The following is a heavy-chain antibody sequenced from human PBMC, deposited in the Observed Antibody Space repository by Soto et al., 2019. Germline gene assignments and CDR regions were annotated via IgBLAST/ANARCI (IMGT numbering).Heavy chain of an antibody. CDR3: ARDSSRTGTWFDP. CDR1: GGSISSSSYY. Sequence: SETLSLTCAVFGGSISSSSYYWGWIRQPPGKGLEWIGDIYHSGSTYYNPSLKSRLTISVDTSNNQFSLKLSSVTDAEAAVYYCARDSSRTGTWFDPWGQGTMVTVSS. V-gene: IGHV4-39*02. J-gene: IGHJ5*02. CDR2: IYHSGST. D-gene: IGHD1-1*01.